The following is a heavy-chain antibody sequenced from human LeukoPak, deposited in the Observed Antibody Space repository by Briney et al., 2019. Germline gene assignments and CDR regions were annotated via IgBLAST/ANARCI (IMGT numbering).Heavy chain of an antibody. CDR1: GYTFTSYG. V-gene: IGHV1-3*01. Sequence: ASVTVSCKASGYTFTSYGISWVRQAPGQRLEWMGWINAGNGNTKYSQKFQGRVTITRDTSASTAYMELSSLRSEDTAVYYCARTKHDYGDPFDYWGQGTLVTVSS. D-gene: IGHD4-17*01. CDR3: ARTKHDYGDPFDY. CDR2: INAGNGNT. J-gene: IGHJ4*02.